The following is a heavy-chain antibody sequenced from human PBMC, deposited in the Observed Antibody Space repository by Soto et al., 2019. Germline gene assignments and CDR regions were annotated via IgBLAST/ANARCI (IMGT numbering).Heavy chain of an antibody. CDR3: ARTVMPVGNLAAFDH. J-gene: IGHJ4*02. Sequence: SETLSLTCNVSGGSVSSVKYFWSWIRQPPGKVLEWIAYIYNNGNTNYNPSLKSRATISVDPSKNQCSLKLTSVTAADSAVYFCARTVMPVGNLAAFDHWGQGVLVTVSS. CDR2: IYNNGNT. D-gene: IGHD7-27*01. V-gene: IGHV4-61*01. CDR1: GGSVSSVKYF.